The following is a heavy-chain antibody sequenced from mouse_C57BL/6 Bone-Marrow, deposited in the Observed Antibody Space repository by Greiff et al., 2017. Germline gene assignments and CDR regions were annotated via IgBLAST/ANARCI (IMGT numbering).Heavy chain of an antibody. D-gene: IGHD2-4*01. V-gene: IGHV1-61*01. Sequence: QVQLQQPGAELVRPGSSVKLSCKASGYTFTSYWMDWVKQRPGQGLEWIGNIYPSDSETHYNQKFKDKATLTVDKSSSTAYMQLSSLTSEDSAVYYCARHYYDYDYWGQGTTLTVSS. CDR3: ARHYYDYDY. CDR1: GYTFTSYW. J-gene: IGHJ2*01. CDR2: IYPSDSET.